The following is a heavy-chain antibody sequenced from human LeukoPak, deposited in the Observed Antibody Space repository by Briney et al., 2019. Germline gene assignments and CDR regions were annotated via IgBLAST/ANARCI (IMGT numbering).Heavy chain of an antibody. Sequence: GESLKISCKASGYNFTTYWIGWVRQMPGKGLGWMGVIYPGDSNTRHSPSLHGQVTISADKSVNTAYPQWTSLKASDTGMYYCARHLVRGLSSAFDIWGRGTMVTVSS. CDR1: GYNFTTYW. CDR3: ARHLVRGLSSAFDI. D-gene: IGHD3-10*01. V-gene: IGHV5-51*01. J-gene: IGHJ3*02. CDR2: IYPGDSNT.